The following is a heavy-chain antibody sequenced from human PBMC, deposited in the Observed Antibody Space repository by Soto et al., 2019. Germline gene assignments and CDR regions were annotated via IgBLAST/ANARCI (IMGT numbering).Heavy chain of an antibody. Sequence: QVQLQESGPGLVKPSGTLSLTCAVSGGSISSXNWXSXVRQPPGKGLEWIGEIYHSGSTNYNPSLXSRXXXSXXXXXXXXXXXXXXXTAADTAVYYCARESWSSSPIRGYWGQGTLVTVSS. D-gene: IGHD6-13*01. J-gene: IGHJ4*02. CDR2: IYHSGST. V-gene: IGHV4-4*02. CDR1: GGSISSXNW. CDR3: ARESWSSSPIRGY.